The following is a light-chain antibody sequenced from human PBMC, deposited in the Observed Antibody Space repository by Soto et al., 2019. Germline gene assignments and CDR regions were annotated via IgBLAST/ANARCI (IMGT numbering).Light chain of an antibody. J-gene: IGLJ1*01. V-gene: IGLV2-8*01. Sequence: QSALTQPPSASGSPGQSVTISCTGTSSDVGGYNYVSWYQQHPGKAPKLLIYEVSKRPSGVPDRFSGSKSGNTASLTVSGLQDEDEADYYCSSYAGSNNTVVFGTGTKLTVL. CDR2: EVS. CDR1: SSDVGGYNY. CDR3: SSYAGSNNTVV.